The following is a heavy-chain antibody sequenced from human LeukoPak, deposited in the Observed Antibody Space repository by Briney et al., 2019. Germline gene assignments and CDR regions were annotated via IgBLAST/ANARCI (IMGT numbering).Heavy chain of an antibody. CDR2: MNPNSGNT. J-gene: IGHJ6*03. Sequence: ASVTVSYKASGYTFTNYVLNWVRQATGQGVDWMGWMNPNSGNTGYAQKFQGRVTMTRNTSISTAYMELSSLRSEDTAVYYCARGPTTGGRDYYYYYMDVWGKGTTVTVSS. CDR1: GYTFTNYV. CDR3: ARGPTTGGRDYYYYYMDV. V-gene: IGHV1-8*01. D-gene: IGHD4-17*01.